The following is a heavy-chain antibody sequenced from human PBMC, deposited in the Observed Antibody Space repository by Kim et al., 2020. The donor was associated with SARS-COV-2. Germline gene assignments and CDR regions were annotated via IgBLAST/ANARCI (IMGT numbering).Heavy chain of an antibody. Sequence: SETLSLTCAVYGGSFSGYYWSWIRQPPGKGLEWIGEINHSGSTNYNPSLKSRATISVDTSKNQFSLKLSSVTAADTAVYYCARGNYDYVWGSYRYRYYF. V-gene: IGHV4-34*01. CDR3: ARGNYDYVWGSYRYRYYF. J-gene: IGHJ4*01. CDR1: GGSFSGYY. CDR2: INHSGST. D-gene: IGHD3-16*02.